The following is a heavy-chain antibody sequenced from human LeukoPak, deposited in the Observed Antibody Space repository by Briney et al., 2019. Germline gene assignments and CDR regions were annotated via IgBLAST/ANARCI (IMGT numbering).Heavy chain of an antibody. Sequence: GGTLRLSCAASGFTFSGCWMNWVRQAPGKGLEEGTNINQDGTKRNYLDSVRGRFTISRDNAENSVYLQMNSLRVEDTAVYYCAKEDIVVVPAAFPIWGQGTMVTVSS. J-gene: IGHJ3*02. CDR1: GFTFSGCW. CDR3: AKEDIVVVPAAFPI. CDR2: INQDGTKR. D-gene: IGHD2-2*01. V-gene: IGHV3-7*03.